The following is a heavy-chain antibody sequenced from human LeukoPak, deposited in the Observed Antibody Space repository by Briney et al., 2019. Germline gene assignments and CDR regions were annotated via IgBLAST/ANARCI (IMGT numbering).Heavy chain of an antibody. Sequence: GGSLRLSCAASGFTFTTYWLGWVRQPPGKGLEWVALISYDGTNKYYADSVKGRFTISRDNSKNTLYLQMNSLRAEDTAVYYCAREVRAYGGYSQSDYWGQGTLVTVSS. V-gene: IGHV3-30*03. J-gene: IGHJ4*02. CDR2: ISYDGTNK. D-gene: IGHD5-12*01. CDR1: GFTFTTYW. CDR3: AREVRAYGGYSQSDY.